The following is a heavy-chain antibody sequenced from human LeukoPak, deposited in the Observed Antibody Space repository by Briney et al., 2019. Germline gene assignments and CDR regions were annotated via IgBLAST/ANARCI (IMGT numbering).Heavy chain of an antibody. CDR3: ARGPRVYQDYYYYMDV. D-gene: IGHD6-6*01. CDR1: GGTFSSYA. CDR2: IIPIFGTA. J-gene: IGHJ6*03. Sequence: ASVKVSCKASGGTFSSYAISWVRQAPGQGLEWMGGIIPIFGTANYAQKFQGRVTITADESTSTAYMELSSLRSEDTAVYCCARGPRVYQDYYYYMDVWGKGATVTVSS. V-gene: IGHV1-69*13.